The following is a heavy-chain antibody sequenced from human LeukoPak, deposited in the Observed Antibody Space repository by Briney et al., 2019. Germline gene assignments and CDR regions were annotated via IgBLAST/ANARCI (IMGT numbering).Heavy chain of an antibody. Sequence: ASETLSLNCAVYGESISDYYWTWIRQFPGKGLEWIGEIHHSKGTNYNPSLKSRLTMSVDRSKNQFSLKLSSVTAADTAIYYCVRATAAGSGRAFDYWAQGSLVPVSS. V-gene: IGHV4-34*01. D-gene: IGHD3-10*01. CDR1: GESISDYY. CDR3: VRATAAGSGRAFDY. J-gene: IGHJ4*02. CDR2: IHHSKGT.